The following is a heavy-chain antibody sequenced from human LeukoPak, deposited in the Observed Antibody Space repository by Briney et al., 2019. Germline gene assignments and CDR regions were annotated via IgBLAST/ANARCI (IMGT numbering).Heavy chain of an antibody. CDR3: SGEYYYGMDV. CDR2: IYSGGAT. D-gene: IGHD3-10*01. Sequence: GGSLRLSCAASGFTVSSNYMSWVRQAPGKGLEWVSVIYSGGATYYADSVKGRFTISSDNAKNSLYLQMNSLRAEDTAVYYCSGEYYYGMDVWGQGTTVTVSS. CDR1: GFTVSSNY. V-gene: IGHV3-53*01. J-gene: IGHJ6*02.